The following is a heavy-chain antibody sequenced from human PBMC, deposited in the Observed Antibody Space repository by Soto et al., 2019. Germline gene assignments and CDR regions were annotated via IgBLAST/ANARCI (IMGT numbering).Heavy chain of an antibody. J-gene: IGHJ6*02. CDR2: ISNSGDR. Sequence: GSLRLSCAASGFSFSSYAMYWVRQAPGKGLEWVSTISNSGDRYYADSVEGRFTISRDNSKDTVYLQMNSLRAEDTAVYYCAKPKYRGVVVNVWGQGTTVTVSS. D-gene: IGHD3-10*01. CDR1: GFSFSSYA. V-gene: IGHV3-23*01. CDR3: AKPKYRGVVVNV.